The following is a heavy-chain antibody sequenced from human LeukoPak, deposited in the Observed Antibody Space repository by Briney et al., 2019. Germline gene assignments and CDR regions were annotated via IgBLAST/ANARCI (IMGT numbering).Heavy chain of an antibody. CDR3: ARDPYYYDSSGRDWFDP. D-gene: IGHD3-22*01. CDR2: IKQNGSEK. V-gene: IGHV3-7*01. CDR1: GFTFSSYW. J-gene: IGHJ5*02. Sequence: GGSLRLSCAASGFTFSSYWMSWVRQAPGKGLEWVANIKQNGSEKYYVDSVKGRFTISRDNAKNSLYLQMNSLRAEDTAVYYCARDPYYYDSSGRDWFDPWGQGTLVTVSS.